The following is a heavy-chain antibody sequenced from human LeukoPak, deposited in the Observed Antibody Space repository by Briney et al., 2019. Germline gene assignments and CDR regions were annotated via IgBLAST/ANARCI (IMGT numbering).Heavy chain of an antibody. Sequence: GRSLRLSCAASGFTFNTYAMSRVRQAPGNGLDWVSVISGSGGTSYYADSVKGRFTISRDNSKNTLYLQMNSLRAEDTAVYYCAKKLVGSYPFDYWGQGTLVTVSS. CDR2: ISGSGGTS. V-gene: IGHV3-23*01. CDR1: GFTFNTYA. CDR3: AKKLVGSYPFDY. D-gene: IGHD1-26*01. J-gene: IGHJ4*02.